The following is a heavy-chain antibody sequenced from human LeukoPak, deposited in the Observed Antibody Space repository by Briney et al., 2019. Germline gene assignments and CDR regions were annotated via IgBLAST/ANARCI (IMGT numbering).Heavy chain of an antibody. Sequence: ASVKVSCKASGYTFSNYDINWVRHATGQGLEWMGWMNPSSGNTGYAQKFQDRVTMTRNTTISTAYMQLSSLNSEDTAVYYCARGPSCSGMTCPYWFDPWGQGTLVTVSS. CDR1: GYTFSNYD. CDR2: MNPSSGNT. V-gene: IGHV1-8*01. CDR3: ARGPSCSGMTCPYWFDP. D-gene: IGHD2-15*01. J-gene: IGHJ5*02.